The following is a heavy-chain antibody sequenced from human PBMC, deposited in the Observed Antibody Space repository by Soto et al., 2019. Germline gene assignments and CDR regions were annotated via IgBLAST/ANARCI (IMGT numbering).Heavy chain of an antibody. J-gene: IGHJ4*02. CDR3: ARLEGLATISYYFDF. D-gene: IGHD3-9*01. CDR2: IYYSGST. Sequence: SETLSLTCTVSGGSISSSSYYWGWIRQPPGKGLEWIGSIYYSGSTYYNPSLKTRVTISVDTSKNQFSLKLNSVTAADSAVYYCARLEGLATISYYFDFWGQGALVTVSS. CDR1: GGSISSSSYY. V-gene: IGHV4-39*01.